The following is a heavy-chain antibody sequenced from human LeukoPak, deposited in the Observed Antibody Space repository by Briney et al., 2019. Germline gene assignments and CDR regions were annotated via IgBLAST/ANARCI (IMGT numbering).Heavy chain of an antibody. D-gene: IGHD6-6*01. J-gene: IGHJ4*02. CDR3: ARGGSSSPQGY. CDR2: ISSSSSYI. CDR1: GFTFSSYS. Sequence: GGSLRLSCAASGFTFSSYSMNWVRQAPGKGLEWASSISSSSSYIYYADLVKGRFTISRDNAKNSLYLQMNSLRAEDTAVYYCARGGSSSPQGYWGQGTLVTVSS. V-gene: IGHV3-21*01.